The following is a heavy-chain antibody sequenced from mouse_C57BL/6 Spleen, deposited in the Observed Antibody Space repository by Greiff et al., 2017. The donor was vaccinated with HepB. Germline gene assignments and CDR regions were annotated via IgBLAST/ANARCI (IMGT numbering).Heavy chain of an antibody. CDR3: TGPYDGYRGSYYFDY. D-gene: IGHD2-3*01. J-gene: IGHJ2*01. Sequence: EVQGVESGGGLVQPGGSMKLSCVASGFTFSNYWMNWVRQSPEKGLEWVAQIRLKSDNYATHYAASVKGRFTISRDDYKSGVYLQLNNLSAEDTGIYYCTGPYDGYRGSYYFDYWGQGTTLTVSS. CDR1: GFTFSNYW. CDR2: IRLKSDNYAT. V-gene: IGHV6-3*01.